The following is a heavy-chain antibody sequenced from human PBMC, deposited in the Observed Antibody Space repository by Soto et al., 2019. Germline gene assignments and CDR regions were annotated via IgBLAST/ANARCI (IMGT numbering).Heavy chain of an antibody. CDR1: GFTFSDYY. J-gene: IGHJ4*02. V-gene: IGHV3-11*06. D-gene: IGHD2-21*01. Sequence: GESLRLSCAASGFTFSDYYMSWIRQAPGKGLEWVSYISSSSSYTNYADSVKGRFTISRDNAKNSLYLQMNSLRAEDTAVYYCARERPTGDGYKIGGLFDYWGQGTLVTVSS. CDR2: ISSSSSYT. CDR3: ARERPTGDGYKIGGLFDY.